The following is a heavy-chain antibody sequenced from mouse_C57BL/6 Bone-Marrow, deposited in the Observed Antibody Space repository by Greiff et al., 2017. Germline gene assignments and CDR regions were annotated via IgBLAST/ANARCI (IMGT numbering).Heavy chain of an antibody. D-gene: IGHD1-1*01. CDR3: ARSITTVVATPFAY. Sequence: VQVVESGPELVKPGASVKISCKASGYAFSSSWMNWVKQRPGKGLEWIGRIYPGDGDTNYNGKFKGKATLTADKSSSTAYMQLSSLTSEDSAVYFCARSITTVVATPFAYWGQGTLVTVSA. V-gene: IGHV1-82*01. CDR2: IYPGDGDT. J-gene: IGHJ3*01. CDR1: GYAFSSSW.